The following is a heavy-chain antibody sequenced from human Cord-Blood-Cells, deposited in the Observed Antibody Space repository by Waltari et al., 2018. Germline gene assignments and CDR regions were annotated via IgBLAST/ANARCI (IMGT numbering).Heavy chain of an antibody. CDR3: ARVTAGRAEYFQH. J-gene: IGHJ1*01. V-gene: IGHV7-4-1*02. Sequence: QVQLVQSGSELKKPGASVKVSCKASGYTFTSYAMNWVRQAPGQGLEWMGWIKTITGNPTDGEGFTGRFVFSLDTSVSTAYLQISSLKAEDTAVYYCARVTAGRAEYFQHWGQGTLVTVSS. CDR1: GYTFTSYA. D-gene: IGHD6-13*01. CDR2: IKTITGNP.